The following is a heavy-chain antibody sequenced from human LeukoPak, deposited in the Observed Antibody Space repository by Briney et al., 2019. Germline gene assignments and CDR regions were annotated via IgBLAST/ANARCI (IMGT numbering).Heavy chain of an antibody. Sequence: RPSETLSLTCTVSGGSINRSGYYWNWIRQHPGKGLEWIGYIYYSGSTYYNPSLKSRVTISVDTSKNQFSLKLSSVTAADTAVYYCARGGCSSTSCYRIDDAFDIWGQGTMVTVSS. D-gene: IGHD2-2*01. CDR1: GGSINRSGYY. J-gene: IGHJ3*02. V-gene: IGHV4-31*03. CDR2: IYYSGST. CDR3: ARGGCSSTSCYRIDDAFDI.